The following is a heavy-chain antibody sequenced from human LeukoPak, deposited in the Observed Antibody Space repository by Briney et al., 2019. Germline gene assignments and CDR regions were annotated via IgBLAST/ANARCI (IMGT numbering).Heavy chain of an antibody. V-gene: IGHV3-30*03. CDR3: AGDSGYY. CDR1: GFAFSSYG. CDR2: TAYDGINK. Sequence: PGGSLRLSCAASGFAFSSYGIHWVRQAPGRGLEWVAVTAYDGINKYYADSVKGRFTISRDNAKNSLFLQMNNLRAEDTAVYYCAGDSGYYWGPGTLVTVSS. D-gene: IGHD3-22*01. J-gene: IGHJ4*02.